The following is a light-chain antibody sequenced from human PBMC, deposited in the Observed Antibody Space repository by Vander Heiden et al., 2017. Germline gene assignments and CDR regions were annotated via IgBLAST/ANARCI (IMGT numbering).Light chain of an antibody. J-gene: IGKJ1*01. V-gene: IGKV4-1*01. CDR2: WAS. CDR1: QSVLYSSNNKNY. CDR3: QQYYRTPLT. Sequence: DIVMTQSPDSLAVTLGEPATITCKSSQSVLYSSNNKNYLAWYQQKPGQPPQLLIYWASTRESGVPDRFSGSGSGTDFTLTISSLQAEDVAVYYCQQYYRTPLTFGQGTKVEIK.